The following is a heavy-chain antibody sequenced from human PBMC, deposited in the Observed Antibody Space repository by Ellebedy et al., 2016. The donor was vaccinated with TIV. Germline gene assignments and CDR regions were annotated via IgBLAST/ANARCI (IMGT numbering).Heavy chain of an antibody. D-gene: IGHD3-3*01. Sequence: AASVKVSCKTSGYTFTDRFVHWVRQAPGQGLEWMGWINAGNGNTKYSQKFQGRVSFARDTSASTAYMEVSNLGFEDTAVYYCAIWAGKSQVFWSGPFDFWGQGTLVTVSS. CDR1: GYTFTDRF. V-gene: IGHV1-3*01. CDR2: INAGNGNT. J-gene: IGHJ4*02. CDR3: AIWAGKSQVFWSGPFDF.